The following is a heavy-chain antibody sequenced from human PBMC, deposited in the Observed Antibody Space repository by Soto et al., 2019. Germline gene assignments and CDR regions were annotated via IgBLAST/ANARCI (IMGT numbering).Heavy chain of an antibody. J-gene: IGHJ4*02. CDR2: ISGSGGST. Sequence: PGGSLRLSCAASGFTFSSYAMSWVRQAPGKGLEWVSAISGSGGSTYYAGSVKGRFTISRDNSKNTLYLQMDSLRAEDTAVYYCAKDLYCSSTSCYLGYWGQGTLVTVSS. V-gene: IGHV3-23*01. CDR3: AKDLYCSSTSCYLGY. D-gene: IGHD2-2*01. CDR1: GFTFSSYA.